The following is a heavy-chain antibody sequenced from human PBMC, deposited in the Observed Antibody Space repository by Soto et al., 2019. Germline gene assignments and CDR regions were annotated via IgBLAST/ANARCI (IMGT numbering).Heavy chain of an antibody. J-gene: IGHJ6*02. D-gene: IGHD3-3*01. V-gene: IGHV3-53*01. CDR2: IYSGGST. CDR3: ARSPVLRFLGWSQDYYGMDV. Sequence: GGSLRLSCAASGFTVSSNYMSWVRQAPGKGLEWVSVIYSGGSTYYADSVKGRFTISRDNSKNTLYLQMNSLRAEDTAVYYCARSPVLRFLGWSQDYYGMDVWGQGTTVTVSS. CDR1: GFTVSSNY.